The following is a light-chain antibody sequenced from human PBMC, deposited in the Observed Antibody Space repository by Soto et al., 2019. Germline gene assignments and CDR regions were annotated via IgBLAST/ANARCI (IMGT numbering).Light chain of an antibody. CDR3: QAWDSGTVV. CDR1: TLGSKF. V-gene: IGLV3-1*01. Sequence: SYELTQPPSVSVSPGQTANITCSGNTLGSKFVFWYQQKAGQSPMVVIYEDTKPPSGIPERFSGSNSGNTATLTISGTQAMDEADFYCQAWDSGTVVFGGGTKLTVL. J-gene: IGLJ2*01. CDR2: EDT.